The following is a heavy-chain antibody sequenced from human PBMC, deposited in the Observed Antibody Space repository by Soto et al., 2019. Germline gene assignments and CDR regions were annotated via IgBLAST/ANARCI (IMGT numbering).Heavy chain of an antibody. V-gene: IGHV2-5*02. CDR1: GFSLTTSGVG. D-gene: IGHD2-15*01. CDR3: ATSHGSKNTCYFMDV. Sequence: SVPTLVNHTQTVALTCTFSGFSLTTSGVGVVWVRQPPGKALEWLALIYWDDDKRYSPSLKSRLTITKDTSKNQVVLGMTTMDPGDTGTYYCATSHGSKNTCYFMDVWGQGTTVTVSS. J-gene: IGHJ6*02. CDR2: IYWDDDK.